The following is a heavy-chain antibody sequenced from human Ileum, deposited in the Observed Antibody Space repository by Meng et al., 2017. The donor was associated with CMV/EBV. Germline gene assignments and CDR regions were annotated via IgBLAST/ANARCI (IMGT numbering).Heavy chain of an antibody. D-gene: IGHD5-18*01. CDR1: GFTFSGYY. CDR3: ASYTWTQLCI. CDR2: ISSDSSDI. Sequence: GESLKISCAASGFTFSGYYMSWIRQAPGKGLEWVSSISSDSSDIYYADSVKGRFTISRDNAKNSLYLHMHSMRAEDTAVYYCASYTWTQLCIWGQGTLVTVSS. V-gene: IGHV3-21*01. J-gene: IGHJ4*02.